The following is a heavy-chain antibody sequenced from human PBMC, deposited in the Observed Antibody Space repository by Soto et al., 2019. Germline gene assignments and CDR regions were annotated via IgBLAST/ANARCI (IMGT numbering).Heavy chain of an antibody. J-gene: IGHJ2*01. CDR3: AREARTLDWYLDL. V-gene: IGHV4-38-2*01. CDR2: VFHSGST. D-gene: IGHD6-6*01. Sequence: SETLSLTXAVSGYSISSNHYWDWIRQPPGKGLEWIGSVFHSGSTYYNPSLKSRVTMPVDTSKNQLSLTLTSVTAADTAVYYCAREARTLDWYLDLWGRGTLVTVSS. CDR1: GYSISSNHY.